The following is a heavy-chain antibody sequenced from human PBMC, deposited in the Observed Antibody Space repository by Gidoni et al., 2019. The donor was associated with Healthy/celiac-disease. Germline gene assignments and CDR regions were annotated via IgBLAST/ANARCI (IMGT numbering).Heavy chain of an antibody. D-gene: IGHD3-16*01. CDR2: IYYSGST. CDR1: GGSISSGDYY. J-gene: IGHJ6*02. V-gene: IGHV4-30-4*01. Sequence: QVQLQESGPGLVKPSQTLSLTCTVSGGSISSGDYYWSWIRLPPGKGLEWIGYIYYSGSTYYNPPIKSRVTISVDTSKNQFSLKLSSVTAADTAVYYCARDGVYYYGMDVWGQGTTVTVSS. CDR3: ARDGVYYYGMDV.